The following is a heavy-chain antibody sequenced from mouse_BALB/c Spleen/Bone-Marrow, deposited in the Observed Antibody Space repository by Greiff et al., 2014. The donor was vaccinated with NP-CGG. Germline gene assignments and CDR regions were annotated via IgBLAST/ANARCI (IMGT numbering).Heavy chain of an antibody. CDR1: GYAFGAYW. Sequence: QVQLQQPGAELVRPGSSVKISCKASGYAFGAYWMNWVKQRPGQGLEWIGQIFPGDGETNYNGNFKAEATLTADKSSTTAYMQLSSLTSEDSAVYFCAVYYIYDLDYWGQGTTLTVSS. V-gene: IGHV1-80*01. D-gene: IGHD2-14*01. J-gene: IGHJ2*01. CDR2: IFPGDGET. CDR3: AVYYIYDLDY.